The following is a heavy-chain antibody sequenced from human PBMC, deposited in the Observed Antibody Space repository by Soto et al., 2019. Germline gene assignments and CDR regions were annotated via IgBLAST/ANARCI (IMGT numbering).Heavy chain of an antibody. J-gene: IGHJ4*02. CDR3: AKEAEEGSSGFIPPLDH. Sequence: EVQLLESGGGLVQPGGSLRISCAASGFTFSAYAMSWVRQAPGRGLEWVSVMSGGGGRTHYADSVKGRFTVSRYNSKNTLYLQMSSLRVVATAVYYCAKEAEEGSSGFIPPLDHWGQGTQVTVSS. CDR2: MSGGGGRT. CDR1: GFTFSAYA. V-gene: IGHV3-23*01. D-gene: IGHD6-19*01.